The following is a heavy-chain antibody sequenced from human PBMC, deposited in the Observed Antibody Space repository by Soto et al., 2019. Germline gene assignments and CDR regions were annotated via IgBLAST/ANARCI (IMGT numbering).Heavy chain of an antibody. CDR3: ARERSNYDFWSGAGGGMDV. D-gene: IGHD3-3*01. V-gene: IGHV4-31*03. CDR2: IYYSGST. CDR1: GGSISSGGYS. J-gene: IGHJ6*02. Sequence: QVQLQESGPGLVKPSQTLSLTCTVSGGSISSGGYSWSWIRQHPGKGLEWIGYIYYSGSTYYNPSLKSRVTLSVDTSKNQFSRKLSSVTAADTAVYYCARERSNYDFWSGAGGGMDVWGQGTKVTVSS.